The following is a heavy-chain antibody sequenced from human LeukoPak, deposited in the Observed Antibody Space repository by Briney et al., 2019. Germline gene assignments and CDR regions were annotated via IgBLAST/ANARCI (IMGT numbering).Heavy chain of an antibody. J-gene: IGHJ4*02. Sequence: SETLSLTCTVSGGSISSGGYYWSWIRQHPGKGLEWLGYIYYSGSTYYNPSLKSRVTISVDKSKNQFSLKLSSVTAADTAVYYCARGTTWAGDYWGQGTLVTVSS. CDR2: IYYSGST. D-gene: IGHD1-1*01. V-gene: IGHV4-31*03. CDR1: GGSISSGGYY. CDR3: ARGTTWAGDY.